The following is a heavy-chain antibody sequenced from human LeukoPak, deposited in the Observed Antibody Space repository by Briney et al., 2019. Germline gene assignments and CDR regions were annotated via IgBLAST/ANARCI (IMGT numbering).Heavy chain of an antibody. V-gene: IGHV3-53*01. D-gene: IGHD5-12*01. Sequence: GGSLRLSCAASGFTVSSNYMSWVRQAPGKGLEWVSVIYSGGSTYYADSVKGRFTISRDNAKNSLYLQMNSLRAEDTAVYYCARARVATIIPGVYWGQGTLVTVSS. CDR3: ARARVATIIPGVY. J-gene: IGHJ4*02. CDR2: IYSGGST. CDR1: GFTVSSNY.